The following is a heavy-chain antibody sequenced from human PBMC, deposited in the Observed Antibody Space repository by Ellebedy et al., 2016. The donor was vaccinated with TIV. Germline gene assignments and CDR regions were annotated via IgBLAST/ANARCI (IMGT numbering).Heavy chain of an antibody. CDR2: ISGSGSNT. Sequence: GGSLRLSCAASGFTFSSYAMSWVRQAPGKGLEWVSAISGSGSNTHYPDSLKERFTVSRDNSKNTLYLQMNSLKTEDTAVYYCTTQLYGGYFDYWGQGTLVTVSS. J-gene: IGHJ4*02. D-gene: IGHD4/OR15-4a*01. V-gene: IGHV3-23*01. CDR1: GFTFSSYA. CDR3: TTQLYGGYFDY.